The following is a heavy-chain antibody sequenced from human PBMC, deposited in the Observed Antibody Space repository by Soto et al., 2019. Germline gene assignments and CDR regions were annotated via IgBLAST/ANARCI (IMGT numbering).Heavy chain of an antibody. J-gene: IGHJ4*02. CDR1: GFYFSSYW. CDR3: ARAGSYRFDY. D-gene: IGHD3-10*01. Sequence: GGSMRLSSVGSGFYFSSYWVHWVRQPPGKGLEWVSRINAGGTSISYADSVKGRFTISRDNAKNTLYLQMDGLGVDDTAVYYCARAGSYRFDYWGLGTLVTVSS. CDR2: INAGGTSI. V-gene: IGHV3-74*01.